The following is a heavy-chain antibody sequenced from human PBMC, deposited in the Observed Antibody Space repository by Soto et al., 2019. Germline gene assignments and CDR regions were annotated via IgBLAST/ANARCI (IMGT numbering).Heavy chain of an antibody. CDR2: ISSNGGST. Sequence: GGSLRLSCSASGFTFSSYAMHWVRQAPGKGLEYVSAISSNGGSTYYADSVKGRFTISRDNSKNTLYLQMSSLRAEDTAVYYCVRTSRIVHFDYWGQGTLVTVSS. CDR3: VRTSRIVHFDY. J-gene: IGHJ4*02. CDR1: GFTFSSYA. D-gene: IGHD1-26*01. V-gene: IGHV3-64D*06.